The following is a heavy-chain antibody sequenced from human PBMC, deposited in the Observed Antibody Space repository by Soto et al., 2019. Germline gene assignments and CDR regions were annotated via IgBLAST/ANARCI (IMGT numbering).Heavy chain of an antibody. V-gene: IGHV1-2*04. Sequence: GASVKVSCKASGYTFTGYYMHWVRQAPGQGLEWMGWINPNSGGTNYAQKFQGWVTMTRDTSISTAYMELSRLRSDDTAVYYCARDHEPSYDFWSGYWYYGMDVWGQGTTVTVSS. CDR2: INPNSGGT. J-gene: IGHJ6*02. CDR3: ARDHEPSYDFWSGYWYYGMDV. D-gene: IGHD3-3*01. CDR1: GYTFTGYY.